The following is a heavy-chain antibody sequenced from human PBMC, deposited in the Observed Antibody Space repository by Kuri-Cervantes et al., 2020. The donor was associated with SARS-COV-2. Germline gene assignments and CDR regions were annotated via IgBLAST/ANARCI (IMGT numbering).Heavy chain of an antibody. CDR2: IFHSGST. J-gene: IGHJ5*02. D-gene: IGHD6-19*01. CDR3: ARVSRSGWHPQES. V-gene: IGHV4-30-4*08. CDR1: GGSISGGDYY. Sequence: TLSLTCTVSGGSISGGDYYWSWIRQPPGKGLEWLGFIFHSGSTYYNPSLKSRVTLSVETSKNQFSLRLSSVTAADTAVYYCARVSRSGWHPQESWGQGTLVTVSS.